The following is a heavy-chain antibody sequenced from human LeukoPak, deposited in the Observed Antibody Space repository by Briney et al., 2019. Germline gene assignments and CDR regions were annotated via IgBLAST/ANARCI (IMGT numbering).Heavy chain of an antibody. CDR2: ISSSGNTI. CDR1: GFTFDTYN. CDR3: AGGPHFYYYMDV. V-gene: IGHV3-48*03. J-gene: IGHJ6*03. Sequence: GGSLRLSCAASGFTFDTYNFNWVRQAPGKGLEWVSYISSSGNTINYADSVKGRFTISRDNAKNSLYLQMNSLRAEDTAVYYCAGGPHFYYYMDVWGKGTTVTVSS.